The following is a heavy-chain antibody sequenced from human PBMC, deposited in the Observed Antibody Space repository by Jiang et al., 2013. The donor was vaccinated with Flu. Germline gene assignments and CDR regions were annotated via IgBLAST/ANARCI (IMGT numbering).Heavy chain of an antibody. D-gene: IGHD3-22*01. Sequence: GLVQPGGSLRLSCAASGFTFSSYAMSWVRQAPGKGLEWVSAISGSGGSTYYADSVKGRFTISRDNSKNTLYLQMNSLRAEDTAVYYCAKGMGVYYYDSSGYYPSPFDYWGQGTLVTVSS. CDR1: GFTFSSYA. CDR2: ISGSGGST. CDR3: AKGMGVYYYDSSGYYPSPFDY. V-gene: IGHV3-23*01. J-gene: IGHJ4*02.